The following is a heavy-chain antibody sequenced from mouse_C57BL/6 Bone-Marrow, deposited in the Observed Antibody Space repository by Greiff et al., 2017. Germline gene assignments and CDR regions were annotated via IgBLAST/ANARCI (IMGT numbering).Heavy chain of an antibody. CDR3: ARDLLWYRMGY. D-gene: IGHD2-1*01. J-gene: IGHJ4*01. CDR2: INPSDSYT. Sequence: QVQLQQPGAELVRPGTSVKLSCKASGYTFTSYWMHWVKQRPGQGLEWIGVINPSDSYTNYNQKFKGKSTLTVDTSSSTAYMQRSSLTSEVSAVDYCARDLLWYRMGYWGQGTSVTVSS. V-gene: IGHV1-59*01. CDR1: GYTFTSYW.